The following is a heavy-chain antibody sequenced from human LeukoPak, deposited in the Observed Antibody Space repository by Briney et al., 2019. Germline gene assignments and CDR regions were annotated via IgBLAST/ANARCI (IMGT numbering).Heavy chain of an antibody. V-gene: IGHV3-11*04. CDR1: GFTFSDYY. D-gene: IGHD2-2*01. J-gene: IGHJ4*02. CDR2: ISSSGSTI. CDR3: ARGFSCSSPSCYGPFDY. Sequence: PGGSLRLSCAASGFTFSDYYMSWIRQAPGKGLEWVSYISSSGSTIYYADSVKGRFTISRDNAKNSLYLQMNSLRAEDTAVYYCARGFSCSSPSCYGPFDYWGQGTLVTVSS.